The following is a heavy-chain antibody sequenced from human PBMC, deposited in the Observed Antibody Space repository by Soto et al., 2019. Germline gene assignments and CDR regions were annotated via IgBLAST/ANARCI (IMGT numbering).Heavy chain of an antibody. CDR1: GFTFSSYA. D-gene: IGHD2-2*01. V-gene: IGHV3-23*01. CDR2: ISGSGGST. J-gene: IGHJ6*03. Sequence: PGGSLRLSCAASGFTFSSYAMSWVRQALGKGLEWVSAISGSGGSTYYADSVKGRFTISRDNSKNTLYLQMNSLRAEDTAVYYCAKDLGVVALLYYYYMDVWGKGTTVTVSS. CDR3: AKDLGVVALLYYYYMDV.